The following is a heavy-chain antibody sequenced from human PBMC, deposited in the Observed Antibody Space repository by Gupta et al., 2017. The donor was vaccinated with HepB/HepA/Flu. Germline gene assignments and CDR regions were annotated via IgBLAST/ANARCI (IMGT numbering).Heavy chain of an antibody. J-gene: IGHJ4*02. D-gene: IGHD3-22*01. V-gene: IGHV1-24*01. CDR2: FDSEDGET. CDR3: ATCVKYYYDNSGDYLNY. Sequence: QVQFLHSAAEVKKPGASVKFSCKVSGYPFPDLSIYWVRQLPGKGLEWMGGFDSEDGETIYAQKFQGRVTMTEDTSTDTAYMELSSLRSEDTGVYYCATCVKYYYDNSGDYLNYWGQGTLVTVSS. CDR1: GYPFPDLS.